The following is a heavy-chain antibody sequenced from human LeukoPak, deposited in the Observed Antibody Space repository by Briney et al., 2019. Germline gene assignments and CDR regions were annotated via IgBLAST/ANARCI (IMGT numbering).Heavy chain of an antibody. J-gene: IGHJ4*02. CDR1: GFTLRNYA. CDR3: AKSVLGKYDFVTNYYGPDY. D-gene: IGHD3-9*01. V-gene: IGHV3-23*01. CDR2: ISGTGDFT. Sequence: PGGSLRLSCAASGFTLRNYAMSWVRQAPGKGLEWVSSISGTGDFTFYADSVTGRFSISRDNSENTLYLQMNNLRTDDTAVYYCAKSVLGKYDFVTNYYGPDYWGQGTLVTVSS.